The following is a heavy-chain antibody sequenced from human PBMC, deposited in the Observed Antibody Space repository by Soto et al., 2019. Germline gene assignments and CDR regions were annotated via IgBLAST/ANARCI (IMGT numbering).Heavy chain of an antibody. V-gene: IGHV3-21*06. CDR2: ISDDSSYI. J-gene: IGHJ1*01. D-gene: IGHD3-16*01. CDR1: GFMFSAYT. CDR3: ATPYYFNH. Sequence: GGSLRLSCAASGFMFSAYTMNWVRQAPGKGLEWLSSISDDSSYIDYADSLRGRFTVSRDNARYSLYLQIDSLGVEATAVYYCATPYYFNHWGPGTLVTVSS.